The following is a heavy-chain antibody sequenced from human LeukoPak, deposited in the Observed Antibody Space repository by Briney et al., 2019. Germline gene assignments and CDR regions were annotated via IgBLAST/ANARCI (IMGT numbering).Heavy chain of an antibody. J-gene: IGHJ5*02. CDR2: ISAYNGNT. D-gene: IGHD2-2*01. Sequence: ASVKVSCKASGYTFTSYGISWVRQAPGQGLEWIGWISAYNGNTNYAQKLLGRVTMTTDTSTSTAYVELRSLRSDDTAVYYCARVILICSSTSCPGAWFDPWGQETLVTVSS. CDR1: GYTFTSYG. CDR3: ARVILICSSTSCPGAWFDP. V-gene: IGHV1-18*01.